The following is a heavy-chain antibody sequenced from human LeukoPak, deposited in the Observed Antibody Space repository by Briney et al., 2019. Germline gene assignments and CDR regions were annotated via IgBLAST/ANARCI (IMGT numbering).Heavy chain of an antibody. J-gene: IGHJ3*02. V-gene: IGHV4-34*01. Sequence: SETLSLTCTVSGGSISSYYWSWIRQPPGKGLEWIGEINHSGSTNYNPSLKSRVTISVDTSKNQFSLKPSSVTAADTAVYYCARPRANEDAFDIWGQGTMVTVSS. CDR1: GGSISSYY. D-gene: IGHD4/OR15-4a*01. CDR3: ARPRANEDAFDI. CDR2: INHSGST.